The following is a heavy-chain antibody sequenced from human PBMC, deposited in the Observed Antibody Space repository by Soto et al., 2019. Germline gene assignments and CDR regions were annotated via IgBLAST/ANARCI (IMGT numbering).Heavy chain of an antibody. CDR1: GGSISSTNW. V-gene: IGHV4-4*02. Sequence: QVQLRESGPGLVKTSGTLSLTCAVSGGSISSTNWWTWVRQPPGKGLEWIGEIYHSGSPTYSPSFRGRASISVDKSHNQFSLRLRSLTAADTAVYHCATLPPRIVVALLPLPTWGQGILVTVSS. J-gene: IGHJ5*02. CDR3: ATLPPRIVVALLPLPT. D-gene: IGHD2-21*01. CDR2: IYHSGSP.